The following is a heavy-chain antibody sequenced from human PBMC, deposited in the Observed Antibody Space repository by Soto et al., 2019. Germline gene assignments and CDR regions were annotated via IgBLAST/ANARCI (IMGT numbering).Heavy chain of an antibody. CDR1: GGTFSSYA. D-gene: IGHD1-26*01. Sequence: ASVKVSCKASGGTFSSYAISWVRQAPGQGLEWMGGIIPIFGTANYAQKFQGRVTITADESTSTAYMELSSLRSEDTAVYYCARGGWELPAPFDYWGQGTLVTVSS. V-gene: IGHV1-69*13. CDR2: IIPIFGTA. J-gene: IGHJ4*02. CDR3: ARGGWELPAPFDY.